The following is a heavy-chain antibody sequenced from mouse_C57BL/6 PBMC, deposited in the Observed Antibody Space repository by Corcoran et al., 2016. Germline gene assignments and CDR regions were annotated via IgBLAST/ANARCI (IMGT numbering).Heavy chain of an antibody. CDR3: ARKPNYYGSRDWYFDV. CDR1: GYTFTTYG. D-gene: IGHD1-1*01. J-gene: IGHJ1*03. Sequence: QNQLVQSGPELKKPGETVKISCKASGYTFTTYGMSWVKQAPGKGLKWMGWINTYSGVPTYADDFKGRFAFSLETSASTAYLQINNLKNEDTATYFCARKPNYYGSRDWYFDVWGTGTTVTVSS. CDR2: INTYSGVP. V-gene: IGHV9-3*01.